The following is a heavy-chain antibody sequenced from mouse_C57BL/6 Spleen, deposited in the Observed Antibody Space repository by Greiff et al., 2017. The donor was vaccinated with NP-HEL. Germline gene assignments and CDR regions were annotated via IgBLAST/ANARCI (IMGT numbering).Heavy chain of an antibody. CDR3: ARSIDYSNYVQFAY. D-gene: IGHD2-5*01. CDR1: GYTFTDYY. CDR2: INPNNGGT. Sequence: EVQLQQSGPELVKPGASVKISCKASGYTFTDYYMNWVKQSHGKSLEWIGDINPNNGGTSYNQKFKGKATLTVDKSSSTAYMELRSLTSEDSAVYYCARSIDYSNYVQFAYWGQGTLVTVSA. J-gene: IGHJ3*01. V-gene: IGHV1-26*01.